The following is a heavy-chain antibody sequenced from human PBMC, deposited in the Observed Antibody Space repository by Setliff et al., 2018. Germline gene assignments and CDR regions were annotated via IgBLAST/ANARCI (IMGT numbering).Heavy chain of an antibody. V-gene: IGHV1-18*01. CDR3: RRLVRYCTNVACHRASGADF. Sequence: ASVKVSCKASGYTFTNYGINWVRQAPGQGLEWMGWISPCSGNTHYAPHLQGRVTLTTDASTSTAFMEMRSLTSDDTAIYYCRRLVRYCTNVACHRASGADFWGQGTLVTVSS. CDR2: ISPCSGNT. J-gene: IGHJ4*02. D-gene: IGHD2-8*01. CDR1: GYTFTNYG.